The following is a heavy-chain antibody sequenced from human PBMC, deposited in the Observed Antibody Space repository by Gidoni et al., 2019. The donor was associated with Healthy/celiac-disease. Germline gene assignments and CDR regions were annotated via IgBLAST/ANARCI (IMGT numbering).Heavy chain of an antibody. D-gene: IGHD3-22*01. CDR3: AREIDGAYYYDSSGYSPPPYYFDY. CDR1: GGPISSGSYY. V-gene: IGHV4-61*02. CDR2: IYTSGSP. J-gene: IGHJ4*02. Sequence: QVQLQESGPGLVKPSQTLSLTCTVSGGPISSGSYYWNWIRQPAGKGLEWIGRIYTSGSPNYNPSLKSRVTISVDTSKNQFSLKLSSVTAADTAVYYCAREIDGAYYYDSSGYSPPPYYFDYWGQGTLVTVSS.